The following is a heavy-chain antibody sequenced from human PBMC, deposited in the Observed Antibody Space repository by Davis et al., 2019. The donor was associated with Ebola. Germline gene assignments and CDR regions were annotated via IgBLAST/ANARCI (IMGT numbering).Heavy chain of an antibody. D-gene: IGHD1-1*01. CDR2: ISYDGSNK. CDR3: AKGGTWAYYFDY. J-gene: IGHJ4*02. CDR1: GFTFSNYG. V-gene: IGHV3-30*18. Sequence: GESLKISCAASGFTFSNYGMHWVRQAPGKGLEWVAVISYDGSNKYYADSVKGRFTISRDNSKNTLYLQMNSLRAEDTAVYYCAKGGTWAYYFDYWGQGTLVTVSS.